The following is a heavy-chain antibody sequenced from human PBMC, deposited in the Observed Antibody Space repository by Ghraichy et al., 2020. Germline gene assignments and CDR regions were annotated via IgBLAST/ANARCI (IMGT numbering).Heavy chain of an antibody. V-gene: IGHV4-34*01. CDR3: ATSYYDFWSGVGGYFDY. J-gene: IGHJ4*02. CDR2: INHSGST. CDR1: GGSFSGYY. D-gene: IGHD3-3*01. Sequence: SETLSLTCAVYGGSFSGYYWSWIRQPPGKGLEWIGEINHSGSTNYNPSLKSRVTISVDTSKNQFSLKLSSVTAADTAVYYCATSYYDFWSGVGGYFDYWGQGTLVTVSS.